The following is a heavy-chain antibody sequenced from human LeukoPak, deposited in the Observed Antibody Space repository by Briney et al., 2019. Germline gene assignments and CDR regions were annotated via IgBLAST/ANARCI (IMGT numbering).Heavy chain of an antibody. CDR1: GGSISSSSYY. Sequence: SETLSLACTVSGGSISSSSYYWGWIRQPPGKGLEWIGSIYYSGSTYYNPSLMSRVTISVDTSKNQFSLKLSSVTAADTAVYYCARRAPVAGHYYYYYMDVWGKGTTVTVSS. CDR2: IYYSGST. CDR3: ARRAPVAGHYYYYYMDV. D-gene: IGHD6-19*01. J-gene: IGHJ6*03. V-gene: IGHV4-39*01.